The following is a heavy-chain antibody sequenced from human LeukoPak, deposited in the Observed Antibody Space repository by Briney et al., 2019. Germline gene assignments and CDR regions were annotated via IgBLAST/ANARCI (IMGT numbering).Heavy chain of an antibody. D-gene: IGHD1-26*01. CDR1: GFTFSSDG. CDR3: AKDLRAVGARGRYYFDY. CDR2: ISGSGGST. J-gene: IGHJ4*02. Sequence: GGSLRLSYAASGFTFSSDGMSWFRQAPSKELEWVSAISGSGGSTYYADSVKGRFTISRDNSKNTLYLQMNSLRAEDTAVYYCAKDLRAVGARGRYYFDYWGQGTLVTVSS. V-gene: IGHV3-23*01.